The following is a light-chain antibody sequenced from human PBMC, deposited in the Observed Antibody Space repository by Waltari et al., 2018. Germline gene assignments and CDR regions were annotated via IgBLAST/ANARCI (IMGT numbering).Light chain of an antibody. CDR2: AFS. J-gene: IGLJ2*01. Sequence: QSALTQPASVSGSPGQSITISCTGTSSDVGNYKRVPWYQQHPGKAPKLMIYAFSKRPSGVSVRFSGSKSGDMASLTISGLQPEDEAEYFCSSYAGSSKGVFGGGTKVTVL. CDR1: SSDVGNYKR. CDR3: SSYAGSSKGV. V-gene: IGLV2-23*02.